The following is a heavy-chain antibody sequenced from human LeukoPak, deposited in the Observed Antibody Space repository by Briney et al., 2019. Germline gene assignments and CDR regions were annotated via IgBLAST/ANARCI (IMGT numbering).Heavy chain of an antibody. V-gene: IGHV3-30-3*01. D-gene: IGHD6-13*01. CDR3: ARDHSSSWFDY. CDR1: GFTFSSYA. J-gene: IGHJ4*02. Sequence: GGSLRLSCAASGFTFSSYAMHWVRQAPGKGLEWVAVISYDGSNKYYADSVKGRFTISRDNSKNTLYLQMNSLRAEDTAVYYCARDHSSSWFDYWGQGTLVTVSS. CDR2: ISYDGSNK.